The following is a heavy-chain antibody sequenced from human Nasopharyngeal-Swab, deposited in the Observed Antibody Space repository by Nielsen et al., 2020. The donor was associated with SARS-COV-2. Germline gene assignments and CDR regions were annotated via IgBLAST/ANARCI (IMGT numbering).Heavy chain of an antibody. CDR3: ARTAAIRGYAFDI. CDR2: ISYDGSNK. V-gene: IGHV3-30-3*01. Sequence: GESLKISCAASGFTFSSYAMHWVRQAPGKGLEWVAVISYDGSNKYYADSVKGRFTISRDNSKTTLYLQMNSLRAEDTAVYYCARTAAIRGYAFDIWGQGTMVTVSS. J-gene: IGHJ3*02. CDR1: GFTFSSYA. D-gene: IGHD2-2*02.